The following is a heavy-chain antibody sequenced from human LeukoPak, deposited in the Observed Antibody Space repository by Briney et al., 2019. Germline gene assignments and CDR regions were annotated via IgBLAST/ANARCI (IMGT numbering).Heavy chain of an antibody. D-gene: IGHD3-10*01. CDR1: GFTFSSYE. CDR2: ISSSGSTI. CDR3: AKETGRITMAFTAFDI. V-gene: IGHV3-48*03. J-gene: IGHJ3*02. Sequence: PGGSLRLSCAASGFTFSSYEMNWVRQAPGKGLEWVSYISSSGSTIYYADSVKGRFTISRDNSKNTLYLQMNSLRAEDTAVYYCAKETGRITMAFTAFDIWGQGTMVTVSS.